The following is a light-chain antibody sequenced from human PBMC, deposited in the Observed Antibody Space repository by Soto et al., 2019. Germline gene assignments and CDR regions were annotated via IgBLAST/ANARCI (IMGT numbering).Light chain of an antibody. CDR2: DAS. CDR1: QSINSN. V-gene: IGKV3-15*01. CDR3: QQYNNRPPDYT. J-gene: IGKJ2*01. Sequence: ETVMTQSPATLSVSPGERVTLSCRASQSINSNLDWYQQRPGQAPRVLIYDASTRATAVPARFSGSGSGTEFTLTISSLQSEDFAVYYCQQYNNRPPDYTFGQGTKLEIK.